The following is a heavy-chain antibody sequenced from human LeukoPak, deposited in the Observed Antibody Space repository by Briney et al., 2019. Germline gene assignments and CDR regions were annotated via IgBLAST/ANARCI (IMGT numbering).Heavy chain of an antibody. CDR1: GGSISSSSYY. V-gene: IGHV4-39*07. CDR2: IYYSGST. Sequence: SETLSLTCTVSGGSISSSSYYWGWIRQPPGKGLEWIGSIYYSGSTYYNPSLKSRVTISVDRSKNQFSLKLSSVTAADTAVYYCARATSRSDIVVVVAATQMMRAFDIWGQGTMVTVSS. D-gene: IGHD2-15*01. J-gene: IGHJ3*02. CDR3: ARATSRSDIVVVVAATQMMRAFDI.